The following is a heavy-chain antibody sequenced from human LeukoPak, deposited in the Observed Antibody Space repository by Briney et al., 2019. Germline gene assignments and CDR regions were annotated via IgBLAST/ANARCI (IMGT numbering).Heavy chain of an antibody. CDR1: GGTFSSYA. CDR2: IIPIFGTA. J-gene: IGHJ6*02. D-gene: IGHD6-13*01. V-gene: IGHV1-69*13. CDR3: ARDRIAAAPKYYYYYGMDV. Sequence: ASVKVTCKASGGTFSSYAISWVRQAPGQGLEWMGGIIPIFGTANYAQKFQGRVTITADESTSTAYMELSSLRSEDTAVYYCARDRIAAAPKYYYYYGMDVWGQGTTVTVSS.